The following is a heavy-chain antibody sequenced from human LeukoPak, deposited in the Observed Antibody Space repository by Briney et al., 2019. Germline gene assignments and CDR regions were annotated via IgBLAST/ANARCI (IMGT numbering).Heavy chain of an antibody. D-gene: IGHD4-17*01. CDR2: IYYSGST. J-gene: IGHJ4*02. Sequence: PSETLSLTCTVSGGSISSSSYYWGWIRQPPGKGLEWIGSIYYSGSTYYNPSLKSRVTISVDTSKNQFSLKLSSVTAADTAVYYCAKDHGYGDYWPDFDYWGQGTLVTVSS. CDR3: AKDHGYGDYWPDFDY. CDR1: GGSISSSSYY. V-gene: IGHV4-39*02.